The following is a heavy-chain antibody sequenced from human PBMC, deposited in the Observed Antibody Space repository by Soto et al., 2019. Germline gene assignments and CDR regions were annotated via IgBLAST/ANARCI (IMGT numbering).Heavy chain of an antibody. D-gene: IGHD1-7*01. J-gene: IGHJ4*02. CDR1: GGIFHGYG. V-gene: IGHV3-33*01. Sequence: QEQLVESGGGVVQPGTSLRLSCAVPGGIFHGYGMHWVRQAPGKGLEWVAIIRFDGSNEEYADSVKGRFTISRDNSKNTLYLQMNPLGAEDTAVYYCARDGIGGTVFRGYLDYWGRGTVVTVCS. CDR3: ARDGIGGTVFRGYLDY. CDR2: IRFDGSNE.